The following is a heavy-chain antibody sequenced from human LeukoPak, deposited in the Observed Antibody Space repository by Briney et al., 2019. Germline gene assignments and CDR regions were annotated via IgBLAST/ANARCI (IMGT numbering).Heavy chain of an antibody. CDR2: ISYDGSNK. V-gene: IGHV3-30-3*01. CDR3: ARDPRGYSYTYYFDY. CDR1: GFTFSSYA. J-gene: IGHJ4*02. D-gene: IGHD5-18*01. Sequence: HPGGSLRHSCAASGFTFSSYAMHWVRQAPGKGLEWVAVISYDGSNKYYADSVKGRFTISRDNSKNTLYLQMNSLRAEDTAVYYCARDPRGYSYTYYFDYWGQGTLVTVSS.